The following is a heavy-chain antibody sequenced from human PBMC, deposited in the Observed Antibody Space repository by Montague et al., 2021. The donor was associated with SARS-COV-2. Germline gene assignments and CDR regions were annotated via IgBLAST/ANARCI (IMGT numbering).Heavy chain of an antibody. CDR3: VRGAILGPYNWFDP. CDR1: RGSISTYY. V-gene: IGHV4-59*01. J-gene: IGHJ5*02. D-gene: IGHD2/OR15-2a*01. Sequence: SETRSLTCTVSRGSISTYYWSWIRQPPGRGLEWIGYVYNSGTAIYNPSLHGRVTISVDTSKSQFSLQLSSASAADTAIYYCVRGAILGPYNWFDPWGQGTLVAVSS. CDR2: VYNSGTA.